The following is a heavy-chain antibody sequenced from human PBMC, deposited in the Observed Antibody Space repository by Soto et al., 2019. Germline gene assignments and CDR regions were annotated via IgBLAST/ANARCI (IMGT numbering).Heavy chain of an antibody. CDR3: ARIQGYHGSANWFDP. V-gene: IGHV2-26*01. Sequence: QVTLKESGPVLVKPTETLTLTCTVSGFSLSNARMGVSWIRQPPGKALEWLAHIFSNDEKSYSTSLKSRLTIPEATSQTHVALTMTHMDPVDTATYYSARIQGYHGSANWFDPWGQGNLVTVSA. CDR1: GFSLSNARMG. J-gene: IGHJ5*02. D-gene: IGHD3-10*01. CDR2: IFSNDEK.